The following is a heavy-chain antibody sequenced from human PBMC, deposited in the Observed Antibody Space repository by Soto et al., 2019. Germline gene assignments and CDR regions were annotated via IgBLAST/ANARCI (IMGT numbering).Heavy chain of an antibody. Sequence: GGSLRLSCAASGFTFSSYSMNWVRQAPGKGLEWVSYISSSSSTIYYADSVKGRFTISRDNAKNSLYLQMNSLRVEDTAVYYCARDLYYYGSGSYYNPTYYFDYWGQGTLVTVSS. D-gene: IGHD3-10*01. CDR2: ISSSSSTI. V-gene: IGHV3-48*01. J-gene: IGHJ4*02. CDR1: GFTFSSYS. CDR3: ARDLYYYGSGSYYNPTYYFDY.